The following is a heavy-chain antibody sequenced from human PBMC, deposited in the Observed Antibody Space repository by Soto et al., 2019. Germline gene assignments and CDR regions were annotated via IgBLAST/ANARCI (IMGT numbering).Heavy chain of an antibody. Sequence: ETLSLTCAVSGGSIISIYHWAWIRQPPGKSLEWIASIFHTGTTYYTPSLKSRVTISVDTSTNQFSLRLSSVTAADSAVYYCARVSRVSVLRFLEWSWYFDLWGRGTLVTVSS. V-gene: IGHV4-38-2*01. D-gene: IGHD3-3*01. CDR2: IFHTGTT. J-gene: IGHJ2*01. CDR1: GGSIISIYH. CDR3: ARVSRVSVLRFLEWSWYFDL.